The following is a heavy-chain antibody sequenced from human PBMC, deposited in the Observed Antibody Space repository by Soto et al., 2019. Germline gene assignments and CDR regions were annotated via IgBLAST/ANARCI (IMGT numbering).Heavy chain of an antibody. J-gene: IGHJ6*03. D-gene: IGHD4-4*01. V-gene: IGHV3-49*05. Sequence: NPGGSLRLSCTAAGFTFGDYAMSWFRQAPGKGLEWVGFIRSKAYGGTTEYAASVKGRFTISRDDSKSIAYLQMNSLKTEDTAVYYCTRDPPTVYYYYYMDVWGKGTTVTVS. CDR1: GFTFGDYA. CDR3: TRDPPTVYYYYYMDV. CDR2: IRSKAYGGTT.